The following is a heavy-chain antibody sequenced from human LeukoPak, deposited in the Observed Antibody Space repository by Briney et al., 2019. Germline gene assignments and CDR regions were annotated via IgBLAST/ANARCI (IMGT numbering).Heavy chain of an antibody. J-gene: IGHJ4*02. Sequence: PGGSLRLSCAATGFTFSDRYMSWIRQAPGKGMEWIAYISPNGDNIHYADSVRGRFTISRDNAKNLLFLQVNSRRVEDTAVYYCARDGSRGNLVPAPDFWGQGTLVTVSS. V-gene: IGHV3-11*04. CDR3: ARDGSRGNLVPAPDF. CDR2: ISPNGDNI. CDR1: GFTFSDRY. D-gene: IGHD2-21*02.